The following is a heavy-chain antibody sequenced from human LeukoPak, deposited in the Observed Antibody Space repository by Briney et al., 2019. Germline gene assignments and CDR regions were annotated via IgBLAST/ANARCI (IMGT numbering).Heavy chain of an antibody. CDR2: ISAYNGNT. D-gene: IGHD6-19*01. CDR1: GYTFTSYG. CDR3: ARGLQENLAWLTAFSAFEI. Sequence: ASVKVSCQTSGYTFTSYGISWVRQAPGQGLEWMGWISAYNGNTNYAQKVQGRVTMTTDTSTSTAYMELRSLRSDDTAVYYCARGLQENLAWLTAFSAFEIWGQGAMVTVSS. V-gene: IGHV1-18*01. J-gene: IGHJ3*02.